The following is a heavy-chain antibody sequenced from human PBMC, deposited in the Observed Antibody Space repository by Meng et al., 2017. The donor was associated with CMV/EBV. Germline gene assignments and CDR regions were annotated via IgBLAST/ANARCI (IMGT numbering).Heavy chain of an antibody. D-gene: IGHD2-2*01. Sequence: VQLVQSGAEVKKPGSSVKVSCKASGGTFSSYAISWVRQAPGQGFEWMGGIIPIFGTANYAQKFQGRVTITADESTSTAYMELSSLRSEDTAVYYCAREGGIVVVPAAPGWFDPWGQGTLVTVSS. CDR1: GGTFSSYA. J-gene: IGHJ5*02. CDR2: IIPIFGTA. V-gene: IGHV1-69*12. CDR3: AREGGIVVVPAAPGWFDP.